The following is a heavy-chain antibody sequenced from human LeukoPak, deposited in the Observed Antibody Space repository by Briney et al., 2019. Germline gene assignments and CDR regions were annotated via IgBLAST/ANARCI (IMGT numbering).Heavy chain of an antibody. CDR1: GYTFTSYG. Sequence: GASVKVSCKASGYTFTSYGISWVRQAPGQGLEWMGWISACNGNTNYAQKLQGRVTMTTDTSTSTAYMELRSLRSDDTAVYYCARDLVLNFYYGSGSYAADYWGQGTLVTVSS. V-gene: IGHV1-18*01. J-gene: IGHJ4*02. CDR3: ARDLVLNFYYGSGSYAADY. CDR2: ISACNGNT. D-gene: IGHD3-10*01.